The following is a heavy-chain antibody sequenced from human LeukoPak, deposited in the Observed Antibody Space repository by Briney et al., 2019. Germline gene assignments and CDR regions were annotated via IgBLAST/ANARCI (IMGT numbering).Heavy chain of an antibody. CDR2: IYYTGST. J-gene: IGHJ4*02. V-gene: IGHV4-59*11. D-gene: IGHD3-9*01. Sequence: ASETLSLTCTVSGDPISSHYWSWIRQPPGKGLEWFGYIYYTGSTNYNPSLKGRVTISIDTSKNQFSLKLSSVTAADTAVYYCARSGRTDYYPFDFWGQGTLVTISS. CDR3: ARSGRTDYYPFDF. CDR1: GDPISSHY.